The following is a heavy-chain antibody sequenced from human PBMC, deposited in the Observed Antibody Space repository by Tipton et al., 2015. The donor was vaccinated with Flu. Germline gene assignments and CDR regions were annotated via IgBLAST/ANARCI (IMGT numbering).Heavy chain of an antibody. CDR2: ISDTGTP. CDR3: ARHGGPYTINWYEFDY. D-gene: IGHD6-13*01. V-gene: IGHV4-61*05. Sequence: TLSLTCPVSGDSIYFISSSTYYWAWIRQPPGKGLEWIAYISDTGTPRENPSLRSRVTILVDTSKNQFSLRLSSVTAADTAVYYCARHGGPYTINWYEFDYWGQGALVTVSS. J-gene: IGHJ4*02. CDR1: GDSIYFISSSTYY.